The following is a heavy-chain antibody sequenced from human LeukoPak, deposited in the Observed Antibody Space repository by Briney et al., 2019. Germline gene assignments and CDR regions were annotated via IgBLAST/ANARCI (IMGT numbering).Heavy chain of an antibody. J-gene: IGHJ3*02. V-gene: IGHV1-2*06. CDR3: ARDLDWNYAGNAFDI. D-gene: IGHD1-7*01. Sequence: ASVKVSCKASGYTFTGYYMHWVRQAPGQGLEWMGRINPNSGGTNYAQKFQGRVTMTRDTSISTAYMELSRLRSDDTAVYYCARDLDWNYAGNAFDIRGQGTMVTVSS. CDR1: GYTFTGYY. CDR2: INPNSGGT.